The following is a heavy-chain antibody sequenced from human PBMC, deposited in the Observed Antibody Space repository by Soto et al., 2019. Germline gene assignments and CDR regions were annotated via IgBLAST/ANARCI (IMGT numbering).Heavy chain of an antibody. J-gene: IGHJ6*02. CDR3: ARGNPFNYAGFDV. V-gene: IGHV1-8*01. Sequence: SLNLPRKASGYTSSHFHINRLRQASGQGPEGMGGMNAKSGDTFFAQRFQGKFNITWDTSLSTAYMEVGSLTSDDTAIYYCARGNPFNYAGFDVWGQGTTVTVSS. CDR1: GYTSSHFH. CDR2: MNAKSGDT. D-gene: IGHD3-16*01.